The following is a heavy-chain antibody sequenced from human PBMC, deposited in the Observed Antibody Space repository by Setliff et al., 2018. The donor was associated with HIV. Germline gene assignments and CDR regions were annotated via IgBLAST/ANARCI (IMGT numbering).Heavy chain of an antibody. D-gene: IGHD3-3*01. Sequence: SVKVSCKASGYTSTGYYMHWVRQAPGQGLEWRGGIVPKFGTPNYAERFQGRVTITADESTSTAYMELRNLRSDDTAVYYCARDVRDGFEEWFSTLDDGMDVWGQGTTVTVSS. CDR2: IVPKFGTP. CDR3: ARDVRDGFEEWFSTLDDGMDV. CDR1: GYTSTGYY. J-gene: IGHJ6*02. V-gene: IGHV1-69*13.